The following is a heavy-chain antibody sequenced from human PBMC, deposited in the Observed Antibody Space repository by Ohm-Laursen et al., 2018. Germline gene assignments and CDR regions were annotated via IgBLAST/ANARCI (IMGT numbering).Heavy chain of an antibody. Sequence: SLRLSCAASGFTFDDYAMHWVRQAPGKGLEWVSSVSARSTFIYYADSVEGRFAISRDNAKNSLFLQMNSLRAEDTAVYYCARVMATDNGGNSGAFDIWGQGTVVTVSS. J-gene: IGHJ3*02. CDR1: GFTFDDYA. D-gene: IGHD4-23*01. CDR2: VSARSTFI. CDR3: ARVMATDNGGNSGAFDI. V-gene: IGHV3-21*01.